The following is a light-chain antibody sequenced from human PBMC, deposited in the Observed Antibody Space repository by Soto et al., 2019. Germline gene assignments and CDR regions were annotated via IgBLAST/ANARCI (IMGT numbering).Light chain of an antibody. V-gene: IGLV2-14*01. CDR3: ISYTSSSTRP. J-gene: IGLJ1*01. CDR2: EVS. Sequence: QSVLTQPASVSGSPGQSITISCTGTSSDVGGYNYVSWYQQHPGKAPKLMIYEVSNRPSGVSNRFSGSNSGNTASLTISGLQAEDEADYYCISYTSSSTRPFGTGTKVTDL. CDR1: SSDVGGYNY.